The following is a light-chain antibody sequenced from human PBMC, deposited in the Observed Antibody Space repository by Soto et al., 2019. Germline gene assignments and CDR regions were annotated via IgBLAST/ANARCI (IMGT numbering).Light chain of an antibody. CDR3: AAWDDGLNGVL. CDR2: SNN. J-gene: IGLJ2*01. CDR1: SSNVGSHT. Sequence: QSVLTQPPSASGTPGQRVTISCSGSSSNVGSHTVNWYQQLPGTAPKLLIYSNNQRPSGVPDRFSGSKSGTSASLAISGLQSEDEADYYCAAWDDGLNGVLFGGGTKLTVL. V-gene: IGLV1-44*01.